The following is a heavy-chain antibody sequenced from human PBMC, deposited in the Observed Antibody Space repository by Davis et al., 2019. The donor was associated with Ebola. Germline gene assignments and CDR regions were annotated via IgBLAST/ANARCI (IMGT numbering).Heavy chain of an antibody. Sequence: SETLSLTCTVPGGSISSYYWSWIRQPPGKGLAWIGYIYYSGSTNYNPSLKRRVTISVDTSKNQFSLKLSSVTAADTAVYYCARQRSIAARYYYYYGMDVWGQGTTVTVSS. J-gene: IGHJ6*02. CDR2: IYYSGST. D-gene: IGHD6-6*01. V-gene: IGHV4-59*08. CDR3: ARQRSIAARYYYYYGMDV. CDR1: GGSISSYY.